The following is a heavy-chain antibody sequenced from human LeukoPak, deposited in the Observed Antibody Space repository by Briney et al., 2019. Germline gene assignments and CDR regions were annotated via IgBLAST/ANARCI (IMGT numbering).Heavy chain of an antibody. D-gene: IGHD3-10*01. CDR1: AFTFSDYY. V-gene: IGHV3-11*04. J-gene: IGHJ4*02. CDR2: ISSSGSTI. CDR3: ARDGFITMVRGVMDY. Sequence: GGSLRLSCAASAFTFSDYYMSWIRQAPGKGLEWVSYISSSGSTIYYADSVKGRFTISRDNAKNSLYLQMNSLRAEDTAVYYCARDGFITMVRGVMDYWGQGTLVTVSS.